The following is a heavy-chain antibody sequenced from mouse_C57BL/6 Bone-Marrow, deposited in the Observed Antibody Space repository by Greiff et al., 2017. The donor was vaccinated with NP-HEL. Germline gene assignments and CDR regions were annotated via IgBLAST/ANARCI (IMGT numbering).Heavy chain of an antibody. CDR3: AGDRYYDAMDY. CDR1: GFPITSGYY. Sequence: QVHVKQSGPGLVKPSQSLFLTCSITGFPITSGYYWIWIRQSPGKPLEWMGYITHSGETFYNPSLQSPISITRETSKNQFFLQLNSVTTEDTAMYYCAGDRYYDAMDYWGQGTSVTVSS. CDR2: ITHSGET. J-gene: IGHJ4*01. V-gene: IGHV12-3*01.